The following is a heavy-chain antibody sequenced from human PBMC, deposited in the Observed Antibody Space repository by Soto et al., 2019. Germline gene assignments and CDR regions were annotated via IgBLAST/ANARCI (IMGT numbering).Heavy chain of an antibody. CDR3: AKEPDFWSGYFDY. CDR2: INDSGGRT. D-gene: IGHD3-3*01. J-gene: IGHJ4*02. CDR1: GFTFSNYA. V-gene: IGHV3-23*01. Sequence: EVQLLESGGGLVQPGGSLRLSCAASGFTFSNYAMNWVRQAPGKGLEWVSGINDSGGRTYYADSVQGRFTISRDNSKSTLYLQMNSLRAEDTAVYYCAKEPDFWSGYFDYWGQGSLVTVSS.